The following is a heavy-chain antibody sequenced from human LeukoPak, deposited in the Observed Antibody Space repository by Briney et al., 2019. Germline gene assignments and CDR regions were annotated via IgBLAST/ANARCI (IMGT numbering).Heavy chain of an antibody. J-gene: IGHJ4*02. CDR2: IYYSGST. D-gene: IGHD3-22*01. CDR3: ARSITKYSSGY. CDR1: GGSISSYY. Sequence: PSETLSLTCTVPGGSISSYYWSWIRQPPGKGLEWIGYIYYSGSTNYNPSLKSRVTISVDTSKNQFSLKLSSVTAADTAVYYCARSITKYSSGYWGQGTLVTVSS. V-gene: IGHV4-59*01.